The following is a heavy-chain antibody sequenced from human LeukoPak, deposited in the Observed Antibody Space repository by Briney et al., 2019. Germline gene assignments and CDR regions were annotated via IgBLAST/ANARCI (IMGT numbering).Heavy chain of an antibody. Sequence: GGSLRLSCAASGFTFSNYGMHWVRQAPGKGLEWVAFIRYDGSNKYYADSVKGRFTISRDNSKNTLYLQMNSLRAEDTAVYYCAKAGYYDFWSGYSDLDYWGQGTLVTVSS. CDR2: IRYDGSNK. CDR1: GFTFSNYG. CDR3: AKAGYYDFWSGYSDLDY. V-gene: IGHV3-30*02. D-gene: IGHD3-3*01. J-gene: IGHJ4*02.